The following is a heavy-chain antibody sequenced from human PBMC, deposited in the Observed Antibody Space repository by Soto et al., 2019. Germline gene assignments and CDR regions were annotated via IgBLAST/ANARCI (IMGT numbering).Heavy chain of an antibody. V-gene: IGHV1-46*03. J-gene: IGHJ5*02. CDR3: ARSMVRGRGWFDP. CDR2: INPSGGCT. D-gene: IGHD3-10*01. Sequence: QVQLVQSGAEVKKPGASVKVSCKASGYTFTSYYMHWVRQAHGQGLEWMGIINPSGGCTSNAQQFQGIVPMTGDTSTSTVYMELSRLRAEDTAGYYCARSMVRGRGWFDPWGQGTLVTVSS. CDR1: GYTFTSYY.